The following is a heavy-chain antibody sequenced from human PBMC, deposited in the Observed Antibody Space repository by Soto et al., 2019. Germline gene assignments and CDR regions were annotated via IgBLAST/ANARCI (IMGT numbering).Heavy chain of an antibody. D-gene: IGHD6-13*01. V-gene: IGHV4-59*08. CDR3: ASRDSSSWSIDY. CDR1: GGSISNYY. CDR2: MSYRGTT. Sequence: QVQLQESGPGLVKPSETLSLTCTVSGGSISNYYWSWIRQPPGKGLEWIGFMSYRGTTNYNPSLKIRVTISVDTSKNQFSLRLSSVTAADTAVYDCASRDSSSWSIDYWGHGTLVTVSS. J-gene: IGHJ4*01.